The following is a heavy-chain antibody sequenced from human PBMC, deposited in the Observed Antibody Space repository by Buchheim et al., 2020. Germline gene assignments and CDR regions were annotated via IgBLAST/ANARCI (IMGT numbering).Heavy chain of an antibody. CDR2: IWYDGSNK. D-gene: IGHD4-17*01. Sequence: QVQLVESGGGVVQPGRSLRLSCAASGFTFSSYGMHWVRQAPGKGLERVAVIWYDGSNKYYADSVKGRFTISRDNSKNTLYLQMNSLRAEDTAVYYCARCYGDYVLYYFDYWGQGTL. V-gene: IGHV3-33*01. CDR1: GFTFSSYG. CDR3: ARCYGDYVLYYFDY. J-gene: IGHJ4*02.